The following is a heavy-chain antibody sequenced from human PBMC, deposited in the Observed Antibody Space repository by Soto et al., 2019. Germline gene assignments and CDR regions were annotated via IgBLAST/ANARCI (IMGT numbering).Heavy chain of an antibody. J-gene: IGHJ6*02. CDR2: IIPIFGTA. CDR3: AREGLNYYYYGMDV. V-gene: IGHV1-69*13. CDR1: GGTFSSYA. Sequence: SVKDSFKASGGTFSSYAISWVRQAPGQGLEWMGGIIPIFGTANYAQKFQGRVTITADESTSTAYMELSSPRSEDTAVYYCAREGLNYYYYGMDVWGQGTKVTVSS.